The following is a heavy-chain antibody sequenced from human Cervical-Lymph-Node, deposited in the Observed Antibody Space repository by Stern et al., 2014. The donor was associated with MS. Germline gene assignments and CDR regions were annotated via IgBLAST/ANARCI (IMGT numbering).Heavy chain of an antibody. D-gene: IGHD6-19*01. CDR3: ARGPFVAGRSYYLDY. J-gene: IGHJ4*02. CDR1: GYTFITYG. CDR2: INTNTGDP. Sequence: QVQLVQSGSELKKPGASVKVSCKASGYTFITYGMNWVRQAPGQGLEWMGWINTNTGDPTYAQGFTGRFVFSLDTSVSTAYLQISSLKAEDTAVYYCARGPFVAGRSYYLDYWGQGTLVTVSS. V-gene: IGHV7-4-1*02.